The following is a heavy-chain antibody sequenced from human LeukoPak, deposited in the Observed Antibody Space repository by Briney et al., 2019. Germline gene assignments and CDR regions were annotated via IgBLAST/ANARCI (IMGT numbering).Heavy chain of an antibody. CDR3: ARDSHWLIDY. V-gene: IGHV4-39*07. J-gene: IGHJ4*02. CDR2: IYYSGST. Sequence: SETLSLTCTVSGGSISSSSYYWGWIRQPPGKGLEWIGSIYYSGSTNYNPSLKSRVTMSVDTSKNQFSLKLSSVTAADTAVYYCARDSHWLIDYWGQGTLVTVSS. D-gene: IGHD3-9*01. CDR1: GGSISSSSYY.